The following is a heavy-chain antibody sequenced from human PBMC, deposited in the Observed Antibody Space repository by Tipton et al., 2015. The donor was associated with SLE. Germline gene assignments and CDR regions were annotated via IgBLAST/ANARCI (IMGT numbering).Heavy chain of an antibody. CDR3: ARERVAVAATPWYFDL. J-gene: IGHJ2*01. D-gene: IGHD6-19*01. CDR2: IYYSGST. V-gene: IGHV4-59*01. Sequence: TLSLTCTVSGGSISSYYWSWIRQPPGKGLEWIGYIYYSGSTNYSPSLKSRVTISVDTSKNQFSLKLSSVTAADTAVYYCARERVAVAATPWYFDLWGRGTLVTVSS. CDR1: GGSISSYY.